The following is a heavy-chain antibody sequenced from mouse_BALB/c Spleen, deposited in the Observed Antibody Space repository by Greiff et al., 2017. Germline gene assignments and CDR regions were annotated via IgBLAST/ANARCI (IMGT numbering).Heavy chain of an antibody. CDR2: IDPANGNT. CDR1: GFNIKDTY. J-gene: IGHJ2*01. Sequence: EVKLVGSGAELVKPGASVKLSCTASGFNIKDTYMHWVKQRPEQGLEWIGRIDPANGNTKYDPKFQGKATITADTSSNTAYLQLSSLTSEDTAVYYCARGYNYFDYWGQGTTLTVSS. CDR3: ARGYNYFDY. V-gene: IGHV14-3*02.